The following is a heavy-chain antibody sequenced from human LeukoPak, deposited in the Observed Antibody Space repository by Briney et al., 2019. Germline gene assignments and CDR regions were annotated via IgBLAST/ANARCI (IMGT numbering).Heavy chain of an antibody. D-gene: IGHD4-17*01. V-gene: IGHV6-1*01. J-gene: IGHJ5*02. CDR3: ARVYGDYRNWFDP. CDR1: AARVTSNSDA. Sequence: SQTLSLTCAISAARVTSNSDARNWIRQSPSRGLEWLGRTYYRSKWYYDSAVSGKRRITIDPDTSRNQFSLQLNSVTPEDTAVYYCARVYGDYRNWFDPWGQGTLVTVSS. CDR2: TYYRSKWYY.